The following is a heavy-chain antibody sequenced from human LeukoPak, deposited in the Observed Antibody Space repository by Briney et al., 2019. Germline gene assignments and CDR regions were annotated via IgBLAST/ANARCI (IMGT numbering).Heavy chain of an antibody. V-gene: IGHV3-11*01. CDR2: ISNTGSAI. CDR1: GFIFSDYY. J-gene: IGHJ4*02. CDR3: ARDSYGDANFDS. Sequence: GGSLRLSCAASGFIFSDYYMSWIRQPPGKGLEWISYISNTGSAIYYADSVKGRLTVSRDNAKNSLYLQLNSLRAEDTAVYYCARDSYGDANFDSWGQGTLVTVSS. D-gene: IGHD4-17*01.